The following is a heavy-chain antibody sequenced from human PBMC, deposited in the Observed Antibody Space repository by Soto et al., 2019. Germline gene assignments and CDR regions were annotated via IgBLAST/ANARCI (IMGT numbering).Heavy chain of an antibody. D-gene: IGHD5-12*01. Sequence: GGSLRLSCAVCRFTIRNYGMHWVRQAPGKGLEWVAVVSYDGSNKYYGDSVKGRFTISRDKSKNTVYLRMNSLKLEDTAVYYCAKDRGYDFD. CDR2: VSYDGSNK. CDR3: AKDRGYDFD. CDR1: RFTIRNYG. V-gene: IGHV3-30*18. J-gene: IGHJ2*01.